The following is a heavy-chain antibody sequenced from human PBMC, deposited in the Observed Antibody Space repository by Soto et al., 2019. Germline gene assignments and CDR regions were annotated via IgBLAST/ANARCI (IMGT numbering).Heavy chain of an antibody. CDR1: GYSFTSYW. J-gene: IGHJ4*02. CDR3: ARTYDSSGYYPSNFDY. D-gene: IGHD3-22*01. Sequence: GESLKISCKGSGYSFTSYWISWVRQMPGKGLEWMGRIDPSDSYTNYSPSFQGHVTISADKSISTAYLQWSSLKASDTAMYYCARTYDSSGYYPSNFDYWGQGTLVTVS. CDR2: IDPSDSYT. V-gene: IGHV5-10-1*01.